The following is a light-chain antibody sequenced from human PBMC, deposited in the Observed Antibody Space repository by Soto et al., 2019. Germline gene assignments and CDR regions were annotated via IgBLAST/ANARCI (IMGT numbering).Light chain of an antibody. CDR2: GAS. CDR3: QHYGTSAYT. Sequence: IVLTQSPGTLSLSPGERATLSCRASQSVGSNYLAWYQQKPGQAPRLLIYGASSRATGIPDRFSGSESGTDFTLTIRRLEPEDVAVYYCQHYGTSAYTFGQRTTLEIK. V-gene: IGKV3-20*01. CDR1: QSVGSNY. J-gene: IGKJ2*01.